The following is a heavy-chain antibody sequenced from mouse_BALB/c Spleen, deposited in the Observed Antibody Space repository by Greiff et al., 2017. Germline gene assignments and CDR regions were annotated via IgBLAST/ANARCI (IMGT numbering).Heavy chain of an antibody. D-gene: IGHD1-1*01. CDR1: GYTFTEYI. CDR3: ARHEEYYGSPWFAY. V-gene: IGHV1-62-2*01. Sequence: QVHVKQSGAELVKPGASVKLSCKASGYTFTEYIIHWVKQRSGQGLEWIGWFYPGSGSIKYNEKFKDKATLTADKSSSTVYMELSRLTSEDSAVYFCARHEEYYGSPWFAYWGQGTLVTVSA. CDR2: FYPGSGSI. J-gene: IGHJ3*01.